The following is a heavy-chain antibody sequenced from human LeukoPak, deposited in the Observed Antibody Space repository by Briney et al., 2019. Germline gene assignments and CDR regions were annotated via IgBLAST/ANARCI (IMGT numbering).Heavy chain of an antibody. CDR3: ARSKYYYDSSGYIFDY. CDR1: GGTFSSYA. CDR2: IIPILGIA. V-gene: IGHV1-69*04. J-gene: IGHJ4*02. Sequence: GASVKVSCKASGGTFSSYAISWVRQAPGQGLEWMGRIIPILGIANYAQKFQGRVTITADKSTSTAYMGLSSLRSEDTAVYYCARSKYYYDSSGYIFDYWGQGTLVTVSS. D-gene: IGHD3-22*01.